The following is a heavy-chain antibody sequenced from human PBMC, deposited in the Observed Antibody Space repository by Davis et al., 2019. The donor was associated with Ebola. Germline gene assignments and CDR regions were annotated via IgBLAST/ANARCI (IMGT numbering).Heavy chain of an antibody. V-gene: IGHV1-8*02. CDR2: MNPNSGNT. Sequence: ASVKVSCKASGYAFTSYDINWVRQATGHGPEWMGWMNPNSGNTGYVEKFQGRVTMTRNTTTSTAYMELSSLRSEDTAVYYCVRSGVRGYYNGMDVWGQGTTVSVSS. J-gene: IGHJ6*02. CDR3: VRSGVRGYYNGMDV. D-gene: IGHD2-8*01. CDR1: GYAFTSYD.